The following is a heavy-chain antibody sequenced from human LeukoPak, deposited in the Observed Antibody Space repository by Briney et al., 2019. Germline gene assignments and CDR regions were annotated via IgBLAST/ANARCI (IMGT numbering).Heavy chain of an antibody. Sequence: GGSLRLSCAASGFTFSSYGMHWVRQAPGKGLEWVAFIRYDGSNKYYADSVKGRFTISRDNSKNTLYLQMNSLKTEDTAVYYCTTDGYGSSWYAFDIWGQGTMVTVSS. D-gene: IGHD6-13*01. V-gene: IGHV3-30*02. J-gene: IGHJ3*02. CDR2: IRYDGSNK. CDR3: TTDGYGSSWYAFDI. CDR1: GFTFSSYG.